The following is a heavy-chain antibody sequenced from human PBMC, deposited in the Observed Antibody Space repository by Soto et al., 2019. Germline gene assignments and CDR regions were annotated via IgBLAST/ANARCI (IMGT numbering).Heavy chain of an antibody. V-gene: IGHV3-30*09. CDR2: ISSDGNHK. CDR3: ASWEQPLFEY. Sequence: QVQLVESGGGVVQPGRSLRLSCAASGFSVSAYTIHWVRQAPGKGLEWVAVISSDGNHKYYTDSVKGRFAISRDTSTNTVFLQMSSLGPEATAVYYCASWEQPLFEYWGQGTLVTVSS. D-gene: IGHD1-1*01. CDR1: GFSVSAYT. J-gene: IGHJ4*02.